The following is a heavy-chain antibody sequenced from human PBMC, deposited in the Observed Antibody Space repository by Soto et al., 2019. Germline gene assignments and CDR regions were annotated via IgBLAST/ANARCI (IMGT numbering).Heavy chain of an antibody. CDR1: GLSVSYAW. V-gene: IGHV3-15*01. Sequence: PGGSLRLSCAASGLSVSYAWMTWVRQAPGKGLEWVGHIKRRSEGGTTEYAAPVKGRFIISREDSRNTLYLQMDSLKSDDAGVYYCTTDPTLVGPRWAFWGQGTLVTVSS. D-gene: IGHD1-26*01. CDR2: IKRRSEGGTT. J-gene: IGHJ4*02. CDR3: TTDPTLVGPRWAF.